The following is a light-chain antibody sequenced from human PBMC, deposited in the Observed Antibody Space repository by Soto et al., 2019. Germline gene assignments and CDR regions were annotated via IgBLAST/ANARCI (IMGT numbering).Light chain of an antibody. CDR2: DNN. CDR3: VTGDTSLTTTVL. Sequence: QSVLTQPPSVSAAPGQKVIISCSGSSSNIETNFVSWYQQLPGTAPKLLLFDNNKRPSGIPDRFSGSKSGTSATLGITGLQTGDEADYYCVTGDTSLTTTVLFGGGTKLTVL. J-gene: IGLJ2*01. CDR1: SSNIETNF. V-gene: IGLV1-51*01.